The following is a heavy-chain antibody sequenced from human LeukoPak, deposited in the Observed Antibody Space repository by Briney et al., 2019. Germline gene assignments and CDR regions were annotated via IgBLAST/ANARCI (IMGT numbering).Heavy chain of an antibody. CDR3: ARGFLYGSGSYPAFDI. CDR1: GYSFTSYW. Sequence: GESLRISCKGSGYSFTSYWIGWVRQMPGKGLEWMGIIYPGDSDTRYSPSFQGQVTISADKSISTAYLQWSSLKASDTAMYYCARGFLYGSGSYPAFDIWGQGTMVTVS. J-gene: IGHJ3*02. CDR2: IYPGDSDT. D-gene: IGHD3-10*01. V-gene: IGHV5-51*01.